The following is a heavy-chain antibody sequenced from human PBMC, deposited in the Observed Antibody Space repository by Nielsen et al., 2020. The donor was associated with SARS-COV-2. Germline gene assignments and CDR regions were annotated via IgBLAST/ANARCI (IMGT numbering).Heavy chain of an antibody. CDR1: GGTINVYT. J-gene: IGHJ1*01. CDR3: ARVEMYRGGGYFQR. D-gene: IGHD2-2*01. V-gene: IGHV1-69*06. CDR2: IIPLSGTA. Sequence: SVKVSCKASGGTINVYTLTWVRQAPGQGLEWMGGIIPLSGTANYAQKFQGRVTVTADTSTSTAYMELSSLRSEDTAVYYCARVEMYRGGGYFQRWGQGTLVTVSS.